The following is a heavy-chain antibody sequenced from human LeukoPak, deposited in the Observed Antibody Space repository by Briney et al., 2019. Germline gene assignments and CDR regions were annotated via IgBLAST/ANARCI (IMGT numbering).Heavy chain of an antibody. J-gene: IGHJ3*02. CDR2: IKQDGSEK. CDR3: ARDHNWNYGDAFDI. CDR1: GFTFSSYW. Sequence: GGSLRLSCAASGFTFSSYWMSWVRQAPGKGLEWVANIKQDGSEKYYVDSVKGRFTISRDNAKNSLYLQMNSLRAEDTAVYYCARDHNWNYGDAFDIWGQGTMVTVSS. V-gene: IGHV3-7*01. D-gene: IGHD1-7*01.